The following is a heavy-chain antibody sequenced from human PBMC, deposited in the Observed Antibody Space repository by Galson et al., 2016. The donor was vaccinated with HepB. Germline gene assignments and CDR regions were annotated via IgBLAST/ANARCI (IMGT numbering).Heavy chain of an antibody. CDR2: IRSKSDGGTT. V-gene: IGHV3-15*01. J-gene: IGHJ4*02. D-gene: IGHD2-15*01. CDR3: ATVVMVTAGYDY. CDR1: GFSFSKAW. Sequence: SLRLSCAASGFSFSKAWMTWVRQAPGKGLEWVGRIRSKSDGGTTDYAAPVKGRFTISRDDSKNTVSLQMDSLKSEDTAVYYRATVVMVTAGYDYWGQGTLVTVSS.